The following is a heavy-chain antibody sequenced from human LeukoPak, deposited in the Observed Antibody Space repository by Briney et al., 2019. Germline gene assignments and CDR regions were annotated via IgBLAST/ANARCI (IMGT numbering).Heavy chain of an antibody. CDR1: GGSIRSYD. CDR2: IYDSRST. J-gene: IGHJ4*02. D-gene: IGHD3-10*01. CDR3: ARVLDGSGLDY. V-gene: IGHV4-59*01. Sequence: SGTLSLSRTDSGGSIRSYDWSWIRQPPQKRLECIGYIYDSRSTNYNRALKSLVTISVDTSKNQYSLKLSSVTDVDAAVYYCARVLDGSGLDYWGEGTLVTVSS.